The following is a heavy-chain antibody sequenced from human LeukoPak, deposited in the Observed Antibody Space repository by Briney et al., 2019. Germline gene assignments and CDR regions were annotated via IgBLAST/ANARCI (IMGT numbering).Heavy chain of an antibody. CDR2: FIPIFGTA. CDR1: GGTFSSYA. Sequence: SVKLSCKASGGTFSSYAISWVRQAPGQGLEWMGGFIPIFGTANYAQKLQGRVTITTDESTSTAYMELSSLRSEDTAVDYCARGPTYSSSWSHRGDWFDPWGQGALVTVSS. V-gene: IGHV1-69*05. CDR3: ARGPTYSSSWSHRGDWFDP. J-gene: IGHJ5*02. D-gene: IGHD6-13*01.